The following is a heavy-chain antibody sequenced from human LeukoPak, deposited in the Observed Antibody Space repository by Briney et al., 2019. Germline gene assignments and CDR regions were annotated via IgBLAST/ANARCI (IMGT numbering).Heavy chain of an antibody. CDR3: ARGLFPPSSWCRGFFDY. CDR2: INHSGST. D-gene: IGHD6-13*01. Sequence: SETLSLTCAVYGGSFSGYYWSWIRQPPGKGLEWIGEINHSGSTNYNPSLKSRVTISVDTSKNQFSLKLSSVTAADTAVYYCARGLFPPSSWCRGFFDYWGQGTLVTVSS. V-gene: IGHV4-34*01. CDR1: GGSFSGYY. J-gene: IGHJ4*02.